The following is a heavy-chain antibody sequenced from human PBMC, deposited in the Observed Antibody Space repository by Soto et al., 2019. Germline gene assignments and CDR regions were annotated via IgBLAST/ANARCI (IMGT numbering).Heavy chain of an antibody. J-gene: IGHJ4*02. CDR3: ARYLPRGNGSGSYYQLRFFAS. CDR1: GGSFSGYY. Sequence: SETLSLTCAVYGGSFSGYYWSWIRQPPGKGLEWIGEINYSGSTNYNPSLKSRVTISVDTSKNQFSLKLSSVTAADTAVYSFARYLPRGNGSGSYYQLRFFASWGQGTLVTVSS. V-gene: IGHV4-34*01. CDR2: INYSGST. D-gene: IGHD3-10*01.